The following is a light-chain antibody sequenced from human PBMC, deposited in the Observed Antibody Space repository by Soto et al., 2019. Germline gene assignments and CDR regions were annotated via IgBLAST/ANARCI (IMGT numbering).Light chain of an antibody. Sequence: QSALTQPPSASGSPGQSVTISCTGTSSDVGAYNSGSWYQQHPGKATKLIIYEVTQLTSGVPDRFSGSKSGNTASLTVYGLQAEDEAEYYCSSYAGGNNHYIFGRRTKHTVL. CDR3: SSYAGGNNHYI. CDR2: EVT. V-gene: IGLV2-8*01. J-gene: IGLJ1*01. CDR1: SSDVGAYNS.